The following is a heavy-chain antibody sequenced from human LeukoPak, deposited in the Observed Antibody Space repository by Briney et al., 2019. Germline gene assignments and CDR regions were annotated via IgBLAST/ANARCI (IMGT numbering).Heavy chain of an antibody. V-gene: IGHV1-69*13. CDR2: IIPIFGTA. CDR3: ARVALGRRWLQTSYHYGMDV. D-gene: IGHD5-24*01. J-gene: IGHJ6*02. CDR1: GGTFSSYA. Sequence: SVKVSCKASGGTFSSYAISWVRQAPGQGLEWIGGIIPIFGTANYAQKFQGRVTITADESTSTAYMELSSLRSEDTAVYYCARVALGRRWLQTSYHYGMDVWGQGTTVTVSS.